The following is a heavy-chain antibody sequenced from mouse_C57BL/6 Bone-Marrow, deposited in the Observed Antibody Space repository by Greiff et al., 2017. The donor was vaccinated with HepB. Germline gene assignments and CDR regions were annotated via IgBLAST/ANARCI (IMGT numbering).Heavy chain of an antibody. Sequence: QVQLQQSGAELARPGASVKLSCKASGYTFTSYGISWVKQRPGQGLEWIGEIYPRSGNTYYNEKFKGKATLTADKSSSTAYMELRSLTSEDSAVYFCSRGYYPYYYAMDYEGRGTSITVSA. J-gene: IGHJ4*01. V-gene: IGHV1-81*01. D-gene: IGHD2-3*01. CDR3: SRGYYPYYYAMDY. CDR1: GYTFTSYG. CDR2: IYPRSGNT.